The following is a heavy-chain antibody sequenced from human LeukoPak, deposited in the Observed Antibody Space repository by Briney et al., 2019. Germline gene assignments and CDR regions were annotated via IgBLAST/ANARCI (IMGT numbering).Heavy chain of an antibody. J-gene: IGHJ4*02. CDR2: ISSSSSYI. CDR3: ARDPKTYYYDSSGRSRGVFDY. V-gene: IGHV3-21*01. D-gene: IGHD3-22*01. CDR1: GFSFSTYA. Sequence: GGSLRLSCAASGFSFSTYAIGWVRQAPGKGLEWVSSISSSSSYIYYADSVKGRFTISRDNAKNSLYLQMNSLRAEDTAVYYCARDPKTYYYDSSGRSRGVFDYWGQGTLVTVSS.